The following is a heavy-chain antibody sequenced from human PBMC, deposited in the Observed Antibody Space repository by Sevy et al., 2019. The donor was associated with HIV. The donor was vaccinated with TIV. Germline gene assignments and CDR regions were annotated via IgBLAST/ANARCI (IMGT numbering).Heavy chain of an antibody. CDR3: AKGLILEWSWYGMDV. D-gene: IGHD3-3*01. J-gene: IGHJ6*02. CDR2: IYSDSNT. CDR1: GFTVSSNY. V-gene: IGHV3-53*01. Sequence: GGSLGLSCAASGFTVSSNYMSWVRQAPGKGLEWVSVIYSDSNTYYADSVKGRFTISRDNSKNTLYLQMKSLRAEDTAVYYCAKGLILEWSWYGMDVWGQGTTVTVSS.